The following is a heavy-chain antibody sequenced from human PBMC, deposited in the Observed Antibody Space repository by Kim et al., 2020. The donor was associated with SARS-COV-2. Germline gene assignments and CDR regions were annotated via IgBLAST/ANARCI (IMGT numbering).Heavy chain of an antibody. V-gene: IGHV1-3*01. J-gene: IGHJ5*02. Sequence: QKFQGRVPITRDTSASTAYMELSSLRSEDTAVYYCARGQQLALTPRFDPWGQGTLVTVSS. D-gene: IGHD6-13*01. CDR3: ARGQQLALTPRFDP.